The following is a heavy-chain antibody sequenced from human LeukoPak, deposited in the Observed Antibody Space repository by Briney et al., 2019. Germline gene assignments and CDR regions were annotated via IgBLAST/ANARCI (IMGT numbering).Heavy chain of an antibody. CDR2: ISYDGSNK. V-gene: IGHV3-30*18. CDR1: GFTFSSYG. J-gene: IGHJ5*02. CDR3: AKEQSLGWFDP. Sequence: GGSLRLSCAASGFTFSSYGMHWVRQVPGKGLEWVAVISYDGSNKYYADSVKGRFTISRDNSKNTLYLQMNSLRAEDTAVYYCAKEQSLGWFDPWGQGTLVTVSS. D-gene: IGHD5-24*01.